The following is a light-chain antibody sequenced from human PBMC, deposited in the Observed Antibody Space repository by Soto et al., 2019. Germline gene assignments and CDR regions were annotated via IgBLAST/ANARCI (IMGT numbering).Light chain of an antibody. J-gene: IGKJ1*01. Sequence: VLTQSPATLSLSPGERATLSCRASQSVSSYLAWYQQKPGQAPRLLIYDTSNRATGVPARFSGSGSGTDFTLTISRLEPEDFAVYYCQQYGSSPPDTFGQGTKVDI. CDR3: QQYGSSPPDT. CDR1: QSVSSY. V-gene: IGKV3-20*01. CDR2: DTS.